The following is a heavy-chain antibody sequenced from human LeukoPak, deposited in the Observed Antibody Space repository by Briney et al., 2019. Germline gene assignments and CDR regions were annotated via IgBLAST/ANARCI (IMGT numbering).Heavy chain of an antibody. CDR3: ASGDPIVVVVAAPMDV. V-gene: IGHV3-30*02. CDR2: IRYDGSNK. Sequence: PGGSLRLSCAASGFTFSSYGMHWVRQAPGKGLEWVALIRYDGSNKYYADSVKGRFTISRDNSKNTLYLQMNSLRAEDTAVYYCASGDPIVVVVAAPMDVWGKGTTVTVSS. CDR1: GFTFSSYG. D-gene: IGHD2-15*01. J-gene: IGHJ6*03.